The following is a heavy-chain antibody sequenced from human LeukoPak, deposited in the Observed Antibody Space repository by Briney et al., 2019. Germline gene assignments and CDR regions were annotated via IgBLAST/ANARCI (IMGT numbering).Heavy chain of an antibody. J-gene: IGHJ3*02. V-gene: IGHV3-9*01. Sequence: GGSLRLSCAASGFTFDDYAMHWVWQAPGKGLEWVSGISWNSGSIGYADSVKGRFTISRDNAKNSLYLQMNSLRAEDTALYYCAKKAAAAYFGAFDIWGQGTMVTVSS. CDR3: AKKAAAAYFGAFDI. CDR2: ISWNSGSI. CDR1: GFTFDDYA. D-gene: IGHD6-13*01.